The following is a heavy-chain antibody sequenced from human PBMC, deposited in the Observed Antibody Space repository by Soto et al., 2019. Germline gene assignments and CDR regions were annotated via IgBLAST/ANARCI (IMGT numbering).Heavy chain of an antibody. V-gene: IGHV4-34*01. D-gene: IGHD2-15*01. Sequence: SETLSLTCAVYGGSFSGYYWSWIRQPPGKGLEWIGEINHSGSTNYNPSLKSRVTISVDTSKNQFSLKLSSVTAADTAVYYCARGGNSCSGVSCCSELRSDYWGQGTLVTVSS. CDR3: ARGGNSCSGVSCCSELRSDY. CDR1: GGSFSGYY. J-gene: IGHJ4*02. CDR2: INHSGST.